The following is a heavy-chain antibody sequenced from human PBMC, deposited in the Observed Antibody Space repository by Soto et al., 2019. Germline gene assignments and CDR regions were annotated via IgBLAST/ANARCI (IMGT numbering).Heavy chain of an antibody. J-gene: IGHJ3*02. CDR1: GYTLTELS. CDR3: ATGASALFGPVIVMSAFDI. V-gene: IGHV1-24*01. Sequence: ASVKISCKVSGYTLTELSMHCVRQAPGKWLEWMGGFDAEDGERIYVQKFQGRVSMNEDTSTDTAYMELGSLRSEDTAAYYCATGASALFGPVIVMSAFDICGHGTMVTVS. D-gene: IGHD3-3*01. CDR2: FDAEDGER.